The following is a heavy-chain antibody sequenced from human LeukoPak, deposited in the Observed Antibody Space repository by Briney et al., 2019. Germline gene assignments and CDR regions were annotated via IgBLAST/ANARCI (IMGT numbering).Heavy chain of an antibody. CDR1: GFTFSSYE. Sequence: GGSLRLSCAASGFTFSSYEMNWVRQAPGKGLEWVSYISSSGSTIYYADSVKGRFTISRDNAKNSLYLQMNSLRAEDTAVYYCARVSGDSSGCFDYWGQGTLVTVSS. J-gene: IGHJ4*02. V-gene: IGHV3-48*03. D-gene: IGHD3-22*01. CDR2: ISSSGSTI. CDR3: ARVSGDSSGCFDY.